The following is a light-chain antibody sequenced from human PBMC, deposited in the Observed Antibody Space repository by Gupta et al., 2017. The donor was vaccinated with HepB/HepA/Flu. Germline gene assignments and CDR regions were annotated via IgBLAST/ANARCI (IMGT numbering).Light chain of an antibody. Sequence: DIQMTQSPFSLSASVGDRVTITCRASQSLSSHLNWYQQKPGKAPRLLIYAASSLQSGVPSRFSGSGSGPHFTLTISRLQPEDFATYYCQQSASPPQTFGQGTKVDLK. J-gene: IGKJ1*01. CDR1: QSLSSH. CDR3: QQSASPPQT. V-gene: IGKV1-39*01. CDR2: AAS.